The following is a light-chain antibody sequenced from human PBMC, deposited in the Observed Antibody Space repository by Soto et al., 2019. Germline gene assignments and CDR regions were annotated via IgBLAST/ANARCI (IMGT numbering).Light chain of an antibody. CDR1: QGIGND. Sequence: AIQMTQSPPSLSASVGDRVTITCRASQGIGNDLGWYQQKPGKAPKPLIYAASYLQSGVPSRFSGSGSGTDFTLTISSLQPEDFASYYCLQDYNYPHTFGQGTTLEI. CDR3: LQDYNYPHT. CDR2: AAS. V-gene: IGKV1-6*01. J-gene: IGKJ2*01.